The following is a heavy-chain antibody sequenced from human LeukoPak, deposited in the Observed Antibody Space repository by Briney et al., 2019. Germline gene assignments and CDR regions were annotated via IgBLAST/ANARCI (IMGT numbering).Heavy chain of an antibody. D-gene: IGHD3-9*01. CDR3: AGGSHLNYYVILTGHLLFDI. V-gene: IGHV1-8*01. J-gene: IGHJ3*02. CDR1: GYTFTSYD. CDR2: MNPNSGNT. Sequence: ASVKVSCKASGYTFTSYDINWVRQATGQGLEWMGWMNPNSGNTGYAQKFQGRVTMTRNTSISTAYMELSSLRSEDTAVYYCAGGSHLNYYVILTGHLLFDIWGQGTMVTVSS.